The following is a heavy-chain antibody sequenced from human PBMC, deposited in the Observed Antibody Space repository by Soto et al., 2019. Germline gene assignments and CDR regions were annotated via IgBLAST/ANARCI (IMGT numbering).Heavy chain of an antibody. D-gene: IGHD3-10*01. CDR3: AHSNTHIPYYGSGHFHH. V-gene: IGHV2-5*02. CDR1: GFSLSTSKVG. Sequence: SGPTLVNHKQTLTLTCTFSGFSLSTSKVGVGWIRQPPGKALEWLALIYWDDDKRYSPSLKSRLTITKDTSKSQVVLTMTNMDPVDTATYYCAHSNTHIPYYGSGHFHHWGQGTLVTVSS. CDR2: IYWDDDK. J-gene: IGHJ1*01.